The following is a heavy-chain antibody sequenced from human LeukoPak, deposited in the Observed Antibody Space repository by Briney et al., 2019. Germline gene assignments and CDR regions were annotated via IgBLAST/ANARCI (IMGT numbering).Heavy chain of an antibody. CDR1: GFTFSSYG. CDR3: ARDRWRQVGTGPDTVGIFDY. D-gene: IGHD5-12*01. Sequence: GGSLRLSCAASGFTFSSYGMHWVRQAPGKGLEWVAVIWYDGSNKYYADSVKGRFTISRDNSKNTLYLQMNSLRAEDTAVYYCARDRWRQVGTGPDTVGIFDYWGQGTLVTVSS. V-gene: IGHV3-33*01. J-gene: IGHJ4*02. CDR2: IWYDGSNK.